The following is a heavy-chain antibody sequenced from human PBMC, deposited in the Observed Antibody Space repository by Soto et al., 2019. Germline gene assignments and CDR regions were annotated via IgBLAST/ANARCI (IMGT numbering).Heavy chain of an antibody. D-gene: IGHD2-8*01. CDR2: ISYNGSNK. J-gene: IGHJ6*02. CDR1: GFTFSSYA. CDR3: ARDSTKNYYYYYGMDV. V-gene: IGHV3-30-3*01. Sequence: GGSLRLSCAASGFTFSSYAMHWVRQAPGKGLEWVAVISYNGSNKYYADSVKGRFTISRDNSKNTLYLQMNSLRAEDTAVYYCARDSTKNYYYYYGMDVWGQGTTVTVSS.